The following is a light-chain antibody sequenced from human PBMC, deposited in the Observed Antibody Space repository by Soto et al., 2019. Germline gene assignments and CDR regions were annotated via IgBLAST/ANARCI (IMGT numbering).Light chain of an antibody. V-gene: IGKV3-20*01. J-gene: IGKJ5*01. CDR2: GAS. CDR3: QPYGGSPIT. Sequence: IVLTRSQGTLSLSPGERAILACVASQSVSILLAWYQQKPGQDTRPLISGASNRATGIPDRFSGSGSGTDFTLTISRLEHDDFALYFCQPYGGSPITFGLGTRLEIK. CDR1: QSVSIL.